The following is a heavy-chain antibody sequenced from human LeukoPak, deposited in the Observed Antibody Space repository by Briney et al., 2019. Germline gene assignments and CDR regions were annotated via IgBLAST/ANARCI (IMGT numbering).Heavy chain of an antibody. CDR3: ARAPPDYYDSSGYSEYYFDY. CDR2: INPSGGST. D-gene: IGHD3-22*01. V-gene: IGHV1-46*01. Sequence: ASVKVSCKASGYTFTSYYMHWVRQAPGQGLEWMGIINPSGGSTSYAQKFQGRVTMTRDTSTSTVYMELSSLRSEDTAVYYCARAPPDYYDSSGYSEYYFDYWGQGTLVTVSS. CDR1: GYTFTSYY. J-gene: IGHJ4*02.